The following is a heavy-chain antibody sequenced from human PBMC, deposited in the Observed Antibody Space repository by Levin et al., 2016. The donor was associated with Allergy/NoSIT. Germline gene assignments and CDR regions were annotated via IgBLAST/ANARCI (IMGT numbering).Heavy chain of an antibody. CDR3: ARFGPVQIARPFDS. CDR1: GYKFSIYW. J-gene: IGHJ4*02. Sequence: KVSCKGSGYKFSIYWIGWVRQLPGKGLEWMGIIYPDDSDTRYSPSFQGRVTISADKSISTAYLYWSSLNVSDTAIYYCARFGPVQIARPFDSWGQGTPVTVSS. D-gene: IGHD6-6*01. CDR2: IYPDDSDT. V-gene: IGHV5-51*01.